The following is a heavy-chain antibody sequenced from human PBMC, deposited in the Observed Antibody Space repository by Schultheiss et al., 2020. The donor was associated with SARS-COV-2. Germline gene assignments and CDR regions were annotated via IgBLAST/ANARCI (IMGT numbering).Heavy chain of an antibody. D-gene: IGHD6-6*01. Sequence: GGSLRLSCAASGFTFSDYYMNWVRQAPGKGLEWVSYISSSSSTIYYADSVKGRFTISRDNAKNSLYLQMNSLRAEDTAVYYCARDRPAARPGFDYWGQGTLVTVSS. V-gene: IGHV3-48*01. CDR2: ISSSSSTI. CDR3: ARDRPAARPGFDY. CDR1: GFTFSDYY. J-gene: IGHJ4*02.